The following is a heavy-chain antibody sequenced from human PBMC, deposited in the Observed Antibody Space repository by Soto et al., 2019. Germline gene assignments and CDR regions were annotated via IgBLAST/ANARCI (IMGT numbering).Heavy chain of an antibody. J-gene: IGHJ4*02. CDR2: IYWDDDK. Sequence: QITLKESGPTLVKPTQTLTLTCTFSGFSLSTSGVGVGWIRQPPGKALEWLALIYWDDDKRYSPSLKSRLTITKDTSKNQVVLTMTNMDAVDTATYYCAHRQDYDSSGYTYFDYWGQGTLVTVSS. CDR1: GFSLSTSGVG. D-gene: IGHD3-22*01. V-gene: IGHV2-5*02. CDR3: AHRQDYDSSGYTYFDY.